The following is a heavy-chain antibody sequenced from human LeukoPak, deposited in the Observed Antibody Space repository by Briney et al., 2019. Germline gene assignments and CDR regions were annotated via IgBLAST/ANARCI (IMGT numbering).Heavy chain of an antibody. Sequence: GASVKVSCKASGYTFITYGISWVRQAPGQGLEWMGWISPYNGNTNYAQKIQGRLTMTTDTSTSTAYMELRSLRSDDTAVYYCAREGYCSGGSCHSGIIVCWGQGTLVTVSS. D-gene: IGHD2-15*01. CDR3: AREGYCSGGSCHSGIIVC. CDR1: GYTFITYG. V-gene: IGHV1-18*01. CDR2: ISPYNGNT. J-gene: IGHJ4*02.